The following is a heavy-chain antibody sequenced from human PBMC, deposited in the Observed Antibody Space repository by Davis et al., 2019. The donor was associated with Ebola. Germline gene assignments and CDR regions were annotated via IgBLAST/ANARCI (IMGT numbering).Heavy chain of an antibody. J-gene: IGHJ4*01. CDR3: ARAVHNEDLDY. CDR2: ISHSSRER. D-gene: IGHD3-3*01. Sequence: PGGSLRLSCAASGFIFSDYAMHWVRQAPGKGLEWVAVISHSSRERFYAASVKGRFTISRDNSENTLYLQMNSLTTDDTAVYYCARAVHNEDLDYWGQGTPVTVSS. V-gene: IGHV3-30*04. CDR1: GFIFSDYA.